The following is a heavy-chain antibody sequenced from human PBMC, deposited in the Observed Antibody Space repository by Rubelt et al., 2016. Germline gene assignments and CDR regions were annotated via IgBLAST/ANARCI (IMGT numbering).Heavy chain of an antibody. CDR1: GGSIRSSDF. D-gene: IGHD1/OR15-1a*01. CDR2: IYHSGST. Sequence: QLQLQESGPGLVKPSETLSLTCTVSGGSIRSSDFYWGWIRQPPGKGLEWIGEIYHSGSTNYNPSLESRVTILVDKSKNQFSLNLNSVTAADTAVYYCARGGTGWIDPWGQGTLVTVSS. J-gene: IGHJ5*02. CDR3: ARGGTGWIDP. V-gene: IGHV4-39*07.